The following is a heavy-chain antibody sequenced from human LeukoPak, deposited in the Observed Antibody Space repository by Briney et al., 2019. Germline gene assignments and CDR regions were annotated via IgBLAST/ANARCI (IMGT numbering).Heavy chain of an antibody. CDR1: GGSISSGSYY. CDR2: IYTSGST. J-gene: IGHJ6*03. D-gene: IGHD1-7*01. V-gene: IGHV4-61*02. CDR3: ARGGTGTTGGLFSHYYYYYYMDV. Sequence: SQTLSLTCTVSGGSISSGSYYWSWIRQPAGKGLEWIGRIYTSGSTNYNPSLKSRVTISVDTSKTQFSLKMSSVTAADTAVYYCARGGTGTTGGLFSHYYYYYYMDVWGKGTTVTVSS.